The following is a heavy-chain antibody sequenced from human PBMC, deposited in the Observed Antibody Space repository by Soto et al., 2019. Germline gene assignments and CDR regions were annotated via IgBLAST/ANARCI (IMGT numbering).Heavy chain of an antibody. CDR1: GYTFTAHS. CDR3: VREAEDGVPGDY. V-gene: IGHV1-3*01. J-gene: IGHJ4*02. CDR2: IIVSHDWP. D-gene: IGHD2-8*01. Sequence: VQLVQSGTEVKEPGASVRVSCKASGYTFTAHSLHWARQAPGQGLEWMGWIIVSHDWPRYAPQFQGRLTFGTDTVGTTSYLHLTRLTPDDTAVYLCVREAEDGVPGDYWGQGAPVVGSS.